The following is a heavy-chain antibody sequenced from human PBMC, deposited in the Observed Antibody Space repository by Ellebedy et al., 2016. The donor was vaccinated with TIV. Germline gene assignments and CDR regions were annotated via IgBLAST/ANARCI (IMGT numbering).Heavy chain of an antibody. CDR2: IDSSGGDT. CDR3: AKAFAHRNIDAFDI. D-gene: IGHD1-14*01. V-gene: IGHV3-21*01. CDR1: AFVYGGFC. J-gene: IGHJ3*02. Sequence: GESLKISCAASAFVYGGFCMTWVRQAPGKGLEWVSSIDSSGGDTHYADSVKGRFTISRDNARNSLYLQMNSLRVEDTAVYYCAKAFAHRNIDAFDIWGQGTMVTVSS.